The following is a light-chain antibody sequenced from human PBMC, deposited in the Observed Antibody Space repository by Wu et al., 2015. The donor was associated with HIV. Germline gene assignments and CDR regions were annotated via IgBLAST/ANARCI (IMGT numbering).Light chain of an antibody. CDR2: DAS. J-gene: IGKJ1*01. CDR3: QQRSNWLGT. V-gene: IGKV3-11*01. Sequence: IVLTQSPGNLSLSPGVRVILSCKASESVRDNYVAWYQHIPGQAPRLLIFDASSRAAGIPARFSGSGSGTDFTLTISSLESEDFAIYYCQQRSNWLGTFGQGTKVEIK. CDR1: ESVRDNY.